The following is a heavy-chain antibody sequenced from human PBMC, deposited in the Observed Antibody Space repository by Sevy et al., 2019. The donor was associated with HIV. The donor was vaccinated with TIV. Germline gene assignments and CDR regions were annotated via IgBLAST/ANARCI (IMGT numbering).Heavy chain of an antibody. V-gene: IGHV4-4*07. CDR2: IYTSGST. Sequence: SETLSLTCTVSGGSISSYYWSWIRQPAGKGLEWIGRIYTSGSTNYNPSLKSRVTMSVDTSKNQFSLKLSSVTAADTAVYYCARDSEILGYCSSTSCYLDYYYYYYMDVWGKGTTVTVSS. CDR3: ARDSEILGYCSSTSCYLDYYYYYYMDV. D-gene: IGHD2-2*01. J-gene: IGHJ6*03. CDR1: GGSISSYY.